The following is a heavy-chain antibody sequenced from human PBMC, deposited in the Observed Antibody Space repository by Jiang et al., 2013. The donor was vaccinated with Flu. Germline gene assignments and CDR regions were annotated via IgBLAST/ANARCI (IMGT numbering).Heavy chain of an antibody. Sequence: VKPSETLSLTCTVSGGSISSYYWSWIRQPPGKGLEWIGYIYYSGSTELQPSLKSRVTISVDTSKNQFSLKLSSVTAADTAVYYCARAGFYYGSGSYYKGSNWYFDLWGRGTLVTVSS. D-gene: IGHD3-10*01. V-gene: IGHV4-59*01. CDR3: ARAGFYYGSGSYYKGSNWYFDL. CDR2: IYYSGST. J-gene: IGHJ2*01. CDR1: GGSISSYY.